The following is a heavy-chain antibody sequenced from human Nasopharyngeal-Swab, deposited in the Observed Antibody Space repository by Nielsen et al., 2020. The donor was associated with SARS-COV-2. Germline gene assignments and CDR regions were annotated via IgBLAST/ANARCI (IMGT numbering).Heavy chain of an antibody. D-gene: IGHD2-21*02. V-gene: IGHV5-51*01. CDR2: IYPADSDT. Sequence: GESLKISCKGSGYSFTSYWIGWVRQMPGKGLEWMGIIYPADSDTRYGPSFQDQVTISADKSITTAYLQWSSLKASDTAMYYCARRAYCGGDCYSDYWGQGTLVTVSS. CDR3: ARRAYCGGDCYSDY. CDR1: GYSFTSYW. J-gene: IGHJ4*02.